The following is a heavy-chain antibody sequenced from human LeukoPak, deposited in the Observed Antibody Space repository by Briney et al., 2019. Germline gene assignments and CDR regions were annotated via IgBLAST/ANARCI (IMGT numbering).Heavy chain of an antibody. Sequence: PGGSLRLSCAASGFTFSNAWMSWVRQAPGKGLEWVGRIKSKTDGGTTDYAAPVKGRFTISRDDSKNTLYLQMNSLKTEDTAVYYCTTDGDTYYDSSGSSFFDYWGQGTLVTVSS. CDR3: TTDGDTYYDSSGSSFFDY. CDR2: IKSKTDGGTT. V-gene: IGHV3-15*01. D-gene: IGHD3-22*01. CDR1: GFTFSNAW. J-gene: IGHJ4*02.